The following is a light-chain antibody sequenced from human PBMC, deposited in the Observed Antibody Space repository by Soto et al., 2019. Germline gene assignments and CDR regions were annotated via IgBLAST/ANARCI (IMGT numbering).Light chain of an antibody. Sequence: EIVMTQSPATLSVSPGERATLSCRASQSVYSNLAWYQQKPGQAPRLLIYGASSRASRIPVRFSGSGSGTEFTLTISILQSEDFAVYYCQQYNSWPRTFGQGTKVEIK. CDR2: GAS. CDR3: QQYNSWPRT. V-gene: IGKV3-15*01. CDR1: QSVYSN. J-gene: IGKJ1*01.